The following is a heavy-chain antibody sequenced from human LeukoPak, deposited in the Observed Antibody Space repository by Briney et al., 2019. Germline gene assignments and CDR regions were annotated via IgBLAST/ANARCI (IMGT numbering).Heavy chain of an antibody. CDR3: ATKYYYDSSGYFGGYFDY. V-gene: IGHV1-24*01. J-gene: IGHJ4*02. CDR1: GYTLTELS. CDR2: FDPEDGET. D-gene: IGHD3-22*01. Sequence: ASVKVSCMVSGYTLTELSMHWVRQAPGKGLEWMGGFDPEDGETIYAQKFQGRVTMTEDTSTDTAYMELSSLRSEDTAVYYCATKYYYDSSGYFGGYFDYWGQGTLVTVSS.